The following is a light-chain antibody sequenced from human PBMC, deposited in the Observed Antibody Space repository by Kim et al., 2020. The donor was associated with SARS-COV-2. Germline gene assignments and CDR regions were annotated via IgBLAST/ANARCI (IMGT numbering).Light chain of an antibody. V-gene: IGLV4-69*01. CDR1: SGHSSYA. Sequence: ASVKVTCTLSSGHSSYAIAWHQQQPGKGPRYLMKVNSDGSHSKGDGIPDRFSGSSSGAERYLTISSLQSEDEADYYCQTWGSGIRVFGGGTKVTVL. CDR2: VNSDGSH. CDR3: QTWGSGIRV. J-gene: IGLJ3*02.